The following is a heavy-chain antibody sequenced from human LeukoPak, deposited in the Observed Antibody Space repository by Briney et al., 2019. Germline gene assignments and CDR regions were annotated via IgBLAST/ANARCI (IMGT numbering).Heavy chain of an antibody. J-gene: IGHJ4*02. V-gene: IGHV3-23*01. D-gene: IGHD3-10*01. CDR3: ANGGVPRPFDY. CDR1: GFTFSSYA. CDR2: ISVGGGTT. Sequence: PGGSLRLSCAASGFTFSSYAMSWVRQAPGKGLEWVSAISVGGGTTYYVDSVKGRFTISRDNSKNTLYLQMNSLRAEDTAVYYCANGGVPRPFDYWGQGTLVTVSS.